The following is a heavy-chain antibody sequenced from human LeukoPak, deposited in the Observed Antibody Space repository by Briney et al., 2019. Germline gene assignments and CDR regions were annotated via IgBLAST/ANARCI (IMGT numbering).Heavy chain of an antibody. Sequence: SETLSLTCTVSGGSISSNNWWSWVRQPPGKGLEWIGEIYHSGSTNYNPSLKSPVIISVDKSKDQFSLKLSSVTAADTAVYYCANKRNAAPYYFDYWGQGTLVTVSS. D-gene: IGHD6-25*01. CDR1: GGSISSNNW. CDR2: IYHSGST. V-gene: IGHV4-4*02. CDR3: ANKRNAAPYYFDY. J-gene: IGHJ4*02.